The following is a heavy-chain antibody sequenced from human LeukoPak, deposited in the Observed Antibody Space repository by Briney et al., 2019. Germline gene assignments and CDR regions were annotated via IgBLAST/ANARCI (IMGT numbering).Heavy chain of an antibody. CDR1: GFTFDDYV. J-gene: IGHJ4*02. D-gene: IGHD6-19*01. CDR2: ISGDGGYT. V-gene: IGHV3-43*02. Sequence: PGGSLRLSCAASGFTFDDYVMHWVRQAPGKGLEWVSLISGDGGYTYYADSVKGRFTISRDNSKNSLYLQMNSLRTEDTALYYCAKTRGWLIDYWGQGTLVTVSS. CDR3: AKTRGWLIDY.